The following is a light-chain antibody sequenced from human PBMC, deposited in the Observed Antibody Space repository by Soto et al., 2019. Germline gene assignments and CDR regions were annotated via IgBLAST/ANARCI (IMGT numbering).Light chain of an antibody. J-gene: IGLJ1*01. CDR2: EGS. CDR3: CSYAGSSSDV. V-gene: IGLV2-23*01. Sequence: QSALTQPASVSGSPGQSITISCTGTSSDVGSYNLVSWYQQHPGKAPKLMIYEGSKRPSGVSNRFSGSKSGNTASLTISGLQAEDEADYCCCSYAGSSSDVFGTGTELTVL. CDR1: SSDVGSYNL.